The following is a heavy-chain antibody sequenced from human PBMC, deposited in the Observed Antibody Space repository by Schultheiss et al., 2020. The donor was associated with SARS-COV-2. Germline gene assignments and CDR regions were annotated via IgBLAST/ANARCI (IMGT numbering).Heavy chain of an antibody. CDR3: ARGNVDTAMVTPNYFDY. CDR2: IIPVFDTT. CDR1: GDTFSTYA. V-gene: IGHV1-69*05. D-gene: IGHD5-18*01. J-gene: IGHJ4*02. Sequence: SVKVSCKASGDTFSTYAISWVRQAPGQGLEWIGGIIPVFDTTKYAQEFQGRVTITRDTSASTAYMELSSLRSEDTAVYYCARGNVDTAMVTPNYFDYWGQGTLVTVSS.